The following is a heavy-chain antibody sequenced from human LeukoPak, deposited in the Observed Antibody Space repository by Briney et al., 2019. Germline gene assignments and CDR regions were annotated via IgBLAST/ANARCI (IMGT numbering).Heavy chain of an antibody. CDR3: ARSGYGLYYYYYYMDV. CDR2: INSDGSNT. J-gene: IGHJ6*03. V-gene: IGHV3-74*01. D-gene: IGHD5-12*01. Sequence: PGGSLRLSCAASGFTFDTYNFNWVRQAPGKGLVWVSRINSDGSNTNYADSVKGRFTISRDNAKNTLYLQMNSLRAEDTAVYYCARSGYGLYYYYYYMDVWGKGTTVTVSS. CDR1: GFTFDTYN.